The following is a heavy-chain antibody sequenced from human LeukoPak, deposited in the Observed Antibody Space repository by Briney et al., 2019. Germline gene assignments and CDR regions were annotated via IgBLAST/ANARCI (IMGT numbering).Heavy chain of an antibody. CDR3: ARAGIEDGMDV. J-gene: IGHJ6*02. D-gene: IGHD2-15*01. Sequence: GGSLRLSCAASGFTFSGYSMNWVRQAPGKGLEWVSSISSSSSYIYYADSVKGRFTISRDNAKNSLYLQMNSLRAEDTAVYYCARAGIEDGMDVWGQGTTVTVSS. CDR1: GFTFSGYS. CDR2: ISSSSSYI. V-gene: IGHV3-21*01.